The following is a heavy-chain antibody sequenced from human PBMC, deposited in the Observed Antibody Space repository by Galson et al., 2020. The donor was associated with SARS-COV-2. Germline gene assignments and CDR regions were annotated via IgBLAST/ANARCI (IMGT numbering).Heavy chain of an antibody. CDR3: ARDRIIAAAGTYYYYGMDV. CDR2: IYSGGST. CDR1: GFTVSSNY. V-gene: IGHV3-53*01. Sequence: LKISCAASGFTVSSNYMSWVRQAPGKGLEWVSVIYSGGSTYYADSVKGRFTISRDNSKNTLYLQMNSLRAEDTAVYYCARDRIIAAAGTYYYYGMDVWGQGTTVTVSS. D-gene: IGHD6-13*01. J-gene: IGHJ6*02.